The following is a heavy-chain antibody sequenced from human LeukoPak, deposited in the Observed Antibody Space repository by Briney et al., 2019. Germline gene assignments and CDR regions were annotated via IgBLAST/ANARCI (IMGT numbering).Heavy chain of an antibody. Sequence: PSETLSLTCTVSGASITSYHWSWIRQPAGKGLEWIGRMYYSGNTDYNPSLKRRHSMSIDTSQNKFSLKLRSVTAADTAVYFCARDQEHCSGTSCYPYWYDSWGQGTLVTVSS. V-gene: IGHV4-4*07. CDR2: MYYSGNT. J-gene: IGHJ5*01. CDR1: GASITSYH. D-gene: IGHD2-2*01. CDR3: ARDQEHCSGTSCYPYWYDS.